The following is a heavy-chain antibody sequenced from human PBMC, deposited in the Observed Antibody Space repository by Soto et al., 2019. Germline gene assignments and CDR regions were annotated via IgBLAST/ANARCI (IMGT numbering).Heavy chain of an antibody. CDR1: GFSLSTNGVG. Sequence: QITLKESGPTLVKPTQTLTLTCTFSGFSLSTNGVGVGWIRQPPGKALEWLALIFWDDDKKYSPSLMSRLTLTKDTSKTQVVLTMPNMDPVDTATYYCAHSAQWLDDFDYWGQGTLVTVSS. D-gene: IGHD6-19*01. J-gene: IGHJ4*02. CDR3: AHSAQWLDDFDY. V-gene: IGHV2-5*02. CDR2: IFWDDDK.